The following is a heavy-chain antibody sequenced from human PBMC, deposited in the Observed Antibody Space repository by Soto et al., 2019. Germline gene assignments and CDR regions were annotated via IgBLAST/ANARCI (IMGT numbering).Heavy chain of an antibody. CDR3: ARDSADMVRGTYYYYYGMDV. CDR2: IYYSGST. Sequence: SETLSLTCTVSGGSVSSGSYYWSWIRQPPGKGLEWIGYIYYSGSTNYNPSLKSRVTISVDTSKNQFSLKLSSVTAADTAVYYCARDSADMVRGTYYYYYGMDVWGQGTTVTVSS. J-gene: IGHJ6*02. CDR1: GGSVSSGSYY. D-gene: IGHD3-10*01. V-gene: IGHV4-61*01.